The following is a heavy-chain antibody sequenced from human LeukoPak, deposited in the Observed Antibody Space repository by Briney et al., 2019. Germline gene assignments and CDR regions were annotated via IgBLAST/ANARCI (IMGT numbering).Heavy chain of an antibody. D-gene: IGHD4-17*01. J-gene: IGHJ5*02. Sequence: SETLSLTCAVSGGSISSGGYSWSWIRQPPGKGLEWIGSIYHSGSTYYNPSLKSRVTISVDTSKNQFSLKLSSVTAADTAVYYCAREADYGDYVGASRWFDPWGQGTLVTVSS. CDR3: AREADYGDYVGASRWFDP. CDR1: GGSISSGGYS. V-gene: IGHV4-30-2*03. CDR2: IYHSGST.